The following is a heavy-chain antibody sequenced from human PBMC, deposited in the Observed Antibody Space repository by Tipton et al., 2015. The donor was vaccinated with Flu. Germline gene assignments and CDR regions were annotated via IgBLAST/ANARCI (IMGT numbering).Heavy chain of an antibody. V-gene: IGHV4-4*07. D-gene: IGHD1-26*01. CDR2: IYTSGST. CDR3: ARVRGSYDDYYCMDV. Sequence: LSLTCTVSGGSISSYYWSWIRQPAGKGLEWIGRIYTSGSTNYNPSLKSRVTMSVDTSKNQFSLKLSSVTAADTAVYYCARVRGSYDDYYCMDVWGKGTTVTVSS. J-gene: IGHJ6*03. CDR1: GGSISSYY.